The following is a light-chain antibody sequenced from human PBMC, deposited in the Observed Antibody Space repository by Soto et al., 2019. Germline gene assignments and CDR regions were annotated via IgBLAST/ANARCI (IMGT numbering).Light chain of an antibody. V-gene: IGKV1-39*01. Sequence: DIQMTQSPSSLSPSVEDSVILTCRASQSISNHLNWYQQKPGKAPKLLIFAASSLQSGVPSRFSGSRSGPDFTLTISSLQPEDFATYYCQQSYSSPPTFGQGTKVDIK. CDR2: AAS. J-gene: IGKJ1*01. CDR1: QSISNH. CDR3: QQSYSSPPT.